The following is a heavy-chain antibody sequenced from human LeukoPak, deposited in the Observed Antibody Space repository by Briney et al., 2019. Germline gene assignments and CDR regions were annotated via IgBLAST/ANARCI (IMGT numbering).Heavy chain of an antibody. Sequence: PGGSLRLSCAASGFIFSSYEMNWLRQAPGKGLEWVSYISGSGTTIYYAASVKGRFTITRDNAKNSLYLEMNSLRAEDTAVVYCAQYRKDDWSQGTLVTVSS. CDR3: AQYRKDD. CDR2: ISGSGTTI. V-gene: IGHV3-48*03. CDR1: GFIFSSYE. J-gene: IGHJ4*01. D-gene: IGHD2-2*01.